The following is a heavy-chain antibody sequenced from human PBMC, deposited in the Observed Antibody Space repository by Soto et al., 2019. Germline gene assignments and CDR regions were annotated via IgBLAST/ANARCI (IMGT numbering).Heavy chain of an antibody. J-gene: IGHJ5*02. Sequence: ASVKVSCKASGYTFTSYGISWVRQAPGQGLEWMGWISAYNGNTNYAQKLQGRVTMTTDTSTSTAYMELRSLRSDDTAVYFCARTIVAEHADLNGYDPWGQGTLVTVSS. CDR2: ISAYNGNT. CDR1: GYTFTSYG. CDR3: ARTIVAEHADLNGYDP. D-gene: IGHD2-15*01. V-gene: IGHV1-18*01.